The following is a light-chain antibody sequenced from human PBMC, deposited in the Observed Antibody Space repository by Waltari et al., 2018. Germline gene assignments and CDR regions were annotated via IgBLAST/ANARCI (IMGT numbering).Light chain of an antibody. CDR2: GNT. Sequence: QSVLTQPPSVSGAPGQRVTISCTGTRSNIGAHYDVHWYQHLPGTAPKGLIYGNTNRPSGVPDRFSGSKSGTSASLAIAGLQAEDEADYYCQSYDKSLSAWVFGGGTRLTVL. V-gene: IGLV1-40*01. J-gene: IGLJ3*02. CDR3: QSYDKSLSAWV. CDR1: RSNIGAHYD.